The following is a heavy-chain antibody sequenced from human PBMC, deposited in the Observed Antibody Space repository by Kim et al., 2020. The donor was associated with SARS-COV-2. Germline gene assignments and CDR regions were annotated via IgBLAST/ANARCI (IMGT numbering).Heavy chain of an antibody. CDR1: GFTFGSYS. CDR2: ISGSGSAT. CDR3: AKGWLATKVTKEVENS. V-gene: IGHV3-23*01. D-gene: IGHD5-12*01. Sequence: GGSLRLSCAASGFTFGSYSMTWVRQAPGKGLEWVAGISGSGSATYYADSVKGRVTIARDNSKSTVYLQMNSLRAEDTAIYYCAKGWLATKVTKEVENSWGQGTRVTVSP. J-gene: IGHJ4*02.